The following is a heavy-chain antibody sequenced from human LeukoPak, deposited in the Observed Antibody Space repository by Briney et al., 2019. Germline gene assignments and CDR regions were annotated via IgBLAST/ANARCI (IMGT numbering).Heavy chain of an antibody. CDR1: GYTLTELS. V-gene: IGHV1-24*01. CDR3: ATSRVGDTVSLDY. D-gene: IGHD1-26*01. J-gene: IGHJ4*02. CDR2: FEPEDAKT. Sequence: ASVKVSCKVSGYTLTELSIHWVRQSPGKGLEWMGAFEPEDAKTFYAQRFQGRITMTEDTSTNTGYMNLSSLRSEDTAIYYCATSRVGDTVSLDYWGQGSLVTVSS.